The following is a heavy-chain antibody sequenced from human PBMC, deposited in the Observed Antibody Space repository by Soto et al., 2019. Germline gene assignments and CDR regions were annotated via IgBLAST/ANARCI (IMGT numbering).Heavy chain of an antibody. J-gene: IGHJ3*02. CDR3: AAEKYCSGGSCYYRERDAFDI. D-gene: IGHD2-15*01. CDR1: GGTFSSYA. CDR2: IIPICGNT. Sequence: SVKVACKASGGTFSSYAISWVRQANGQGLEWMGWIIPICGNTNYAQKFQERVTITRDMSTSTAYMELSSLRSEDTAVYYCAAEKYCSGGSCYYRERDAFDIWGQGTMVTVSS. V-gene: IGHV1-69*05.